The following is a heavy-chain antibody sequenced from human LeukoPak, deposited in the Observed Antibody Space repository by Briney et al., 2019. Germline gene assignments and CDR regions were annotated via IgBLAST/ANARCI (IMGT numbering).Heavy chain of an antibody. CDR2: INPEETTT. V-gene: IGHV3-74*01. CDR1: GFTFGTSW. D-gene: IGHD1-14*01. J-gene: IGHJ4*02. Sequence: PGGSLRLSCAASGFTFGTSWMHWVRQAPGKGLVWVSRINPEETTTNYADAVKGRFTISRDNAKNTLYLQMNSLRAEDTAVYYCARGGLEPVDYWGQGTLVTVSS. CDR3: ARGGLEPVDY.